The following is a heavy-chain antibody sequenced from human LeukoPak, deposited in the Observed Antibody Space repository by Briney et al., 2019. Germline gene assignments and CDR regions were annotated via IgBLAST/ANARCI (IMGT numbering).Heavy chain of an antibody. CDR1: GDSISSYY. J-gene: IGHJ6*02. CDR3: ARVKDLSGELGLSYYNGLDV. V-gene: IGHV4-59*01. D-gene: IGHD3-10*01. CDR2: IYYSGGT. Sequence: SETLSLTCTVSGDSISSYYWSWIRQPPGKGLEWIGYIYYSGGTDYNPSLKSRVTISADTSKNQFSLRLSSVTAADTAVYYCARVKDLSGELGLSYYNGLDVWGQGTTVTVSS.